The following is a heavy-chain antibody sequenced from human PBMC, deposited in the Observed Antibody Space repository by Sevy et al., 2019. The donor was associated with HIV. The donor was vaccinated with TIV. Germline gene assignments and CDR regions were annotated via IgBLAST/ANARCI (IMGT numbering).Heavy chain of an antibody. CDR1: GFTFSSYA. V-gene: IGHV3-30-3*01. CDR2: ISYDGSNK. D-gene: IGHD4-17*01. J-gene: IGHJ6*02. Sequence: GGSLRLSCAASGFTFSSYAMHWVRQAPGKGLEWVSVISYDGSNKYYADSVKGRFTISRDNSKNTLYLQMNSLRAEDTAVYYCASDYGDYPHNYYYYYGMDVWGQANTVTVSS. CDR3: ASDYGDYPHNYYYYYGMDV.